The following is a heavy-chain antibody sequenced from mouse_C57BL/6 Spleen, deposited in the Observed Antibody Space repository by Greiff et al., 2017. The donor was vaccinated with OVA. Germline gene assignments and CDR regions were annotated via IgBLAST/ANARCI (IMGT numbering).Heavy chain of an antibody. Sequence: QVQLQQSGPELVQPGASVKISCKASGYAFSSSWMNWVKQRPGKGLEWIGRIYPGGGDTNYNGKFKGKATLTADKSSSTAYMQLSSLTSEDSAVYFCARNSNHWYFDVWGTGTTVTVSS. CDR3: ARNSNHWYFDV. D-gene: IGHD2-5*01. V-gene: IGHV1-82*01. CDR1: GYAFSSSW. J-gene: IGHJ1*03. CDR2: IYPGGGDT.